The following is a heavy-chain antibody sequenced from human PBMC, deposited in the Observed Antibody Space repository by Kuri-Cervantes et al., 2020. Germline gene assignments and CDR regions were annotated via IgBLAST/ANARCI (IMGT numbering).Heavy chain of an antibody. V-gene: IGHV3-20*04. CDR3: ARATISVYYDSSEYRLDY. Sequence: GGSLRLSCAASGFTFDDYGMSWVRQTPGKGLEWVSGINWNGGSTGYVDSVKGRFTISRDNAKNSLYLQMNSLRAEDTAVYYCARATISVYYDSSEYRLDYWGQGTLVTVSS. J-gene: IGHJ4*02. D-gene: IGHD3-22*01. CDR1: GFTFDDYG. CDR2: INWNGGST.